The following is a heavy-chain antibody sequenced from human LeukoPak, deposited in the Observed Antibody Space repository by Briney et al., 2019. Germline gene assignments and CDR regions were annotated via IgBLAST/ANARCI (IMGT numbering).Heavy chain of an antibody. CDR2: IIPIFGTT. CDR3: ARDLRGYSSNWYDVDC. CDR1: GGTFSSYG. V-gene: IGHV1-69*05. J-gene: IGHJ4*02. Sequence: GSSVKVSCKASGGTFSSYGISWVRQAPGQGLEWMGRIIPIFGTTNYAQKFQGRVTITTDESTSTAYMELSSLRSEDTAVYYCARDLRGYSSNWYDVDCWGQGTLVTVSS. D-gene: IGHD6-13*01.